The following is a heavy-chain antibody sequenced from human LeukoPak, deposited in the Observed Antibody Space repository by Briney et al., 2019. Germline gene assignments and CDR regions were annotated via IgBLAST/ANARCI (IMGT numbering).Heavy chain of an antibody. CDR3: ARGELYSSGWYTNWFDP. CDR1: GFTFSNNA. Sequence: GGSLRLSCAASGFTFSNNAMHWVRQAPGKGLEWVAVISYDGSNKYYADSVKGRFTISRDNSKNTLYLQMNSLRAEDTAVYYCARGELYSSGWYTNWFDPWGQGTLVTVSS. CDR2: ISYDGSNK. J-gene: IGHJ5*02. D-gene: IGHD6-19*01. V-gene: IGHV3-30*04.